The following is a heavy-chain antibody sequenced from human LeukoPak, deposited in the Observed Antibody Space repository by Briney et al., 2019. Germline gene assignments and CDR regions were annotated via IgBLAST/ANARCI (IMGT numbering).Heavy chain of an antibody. D-gene: IGHD3-22*01. CDR1: GGSISSSSYY. Sequence: SETLSLTCTVSGGSISSSSYYWGWIRQPPGKGLEWIGSIYYSGSTYYNPSLKSRVTISVDTSKNQFSLKLSSVTAADTAVYYCASPLNYYDTRDYWGQGTLVTVSS. V-gene: IGHV4-39*01. CDR2: IYYSGST. CDR3: ASPLNYYDTRDY. J-gene: IGHJ4*02.